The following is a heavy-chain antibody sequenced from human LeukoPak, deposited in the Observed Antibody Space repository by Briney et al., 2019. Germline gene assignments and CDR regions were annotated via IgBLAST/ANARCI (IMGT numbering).Heavy chain of an antibody. CDR1: GFTFSSYG. V-gene: IGHV3-30*02. CDR3: ARDEKSGSYSAEYFQH. J-gene: IGHJ1*01. Sequence: GGSLRLSCAASGFTFSSYGMHWVRQAPGKGLEWVAFIRYDGSNKYYADSVKGRFTISRDNAKNSLYLQMNSLRAEDTAVYYCARDEKSGSYSAEYFQHWGQGTLVTVSS. CDR2: IRYDGSNK. D-gene: IGHD1-26*01.